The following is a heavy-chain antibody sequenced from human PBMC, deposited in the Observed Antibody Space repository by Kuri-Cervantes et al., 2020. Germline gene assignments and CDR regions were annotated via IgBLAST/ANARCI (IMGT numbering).Heavy chain of an antibody. J-gene: IGHJ3*02. CDR3: TTNQRYYDSSGYYSVGAFDI. Sequence: GGSLRLSCAASGFTFSSYAMSWVRQAPGKGLEWVGRIKSKTDGGTTDYAAPVKGRFTISRDDSKNTLYLQMNSLKTEDTAVYYCTTNQRYYDSSGYYSVGAFDIWGQGTMVTVSS. CDR1: GFTFSSYA. V-gene: IGHV3-15*01. CDR2: IKSKTDGGTT. D-gene: IGHD3-22*01.